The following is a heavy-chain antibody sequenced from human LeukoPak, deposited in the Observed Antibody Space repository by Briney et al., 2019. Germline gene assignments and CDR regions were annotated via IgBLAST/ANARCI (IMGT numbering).Heavy chain of an antibody. CDR3: ARRVYDSSGHYSAAFDI. Sequence: TGGSLRLSCAASGFTFDDYGMRWGRQAPGKGLEWVSGINWNGGSTGYADSVKGRFTISRDNAKNSLYLQMNSLRAEDTALYYCARRVYDSSGHYSAAFDIWGQGTMVTVSS. CDR2: INWNGGST. J-gene: IGHJ3*02. V-gene: IGHV3-20*04. D-gene: IGHD3-22*01. CDR1: GFTFDDYG.